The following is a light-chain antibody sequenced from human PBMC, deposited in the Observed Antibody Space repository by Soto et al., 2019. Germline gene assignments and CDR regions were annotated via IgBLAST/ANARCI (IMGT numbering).Light chain of an antibody. CDR1: RSNIGTNT. V-gene: IGLV1-44*01. Sequence: QSVLTQAPSASGAPGQRVTMSCSGSRSNIGTNTVNWYQQRPGTPPKFLIYDNYRRPSGVPDRFSGSQSGTSASLAINGIQSEEEDYYYCYAWDESMNRPVFGGGTKLTVL. J-gene: IGLJ2*01. CDR2: DNY. CDR3: YAWDESMNRPV.